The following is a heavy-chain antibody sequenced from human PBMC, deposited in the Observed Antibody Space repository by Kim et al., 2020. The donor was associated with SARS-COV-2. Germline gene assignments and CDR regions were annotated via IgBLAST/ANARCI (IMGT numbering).Heavy chain of an antibody. V-gene: IGHV4-4*02. D-gene: IGHD5-18*01. CDR3: ARHGYSHGYMYYFDY. J-gene: IGHJ4*02. Sequence: PSLKRRVTISVDKSKNQFSLKLSSVTAADTAVYYCARHGYSHGYMYYFDYWGQGTLVTVSS.